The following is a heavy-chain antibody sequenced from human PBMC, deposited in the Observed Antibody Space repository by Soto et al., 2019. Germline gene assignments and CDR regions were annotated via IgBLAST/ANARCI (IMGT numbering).Heavy chain of an antibody. CDR2: IYWDDDK. CDR1: GFSLSTTGVG. Sequence: QITLKESGPTLVKPTQTLTLTCTFSGFSLSTTGVGVGWIRQPPGKALEWLALIYWDDDKRYNPSLKSRLTITKDTPKNQXXPXMXXMDPVDTATYYCVQSRCGGDCLQSYSSHSYYGLDVWGQGTTVTVSS. CDR3: VQSRCGGDCLQSYSSHSYYGLDV. J-gene: IGHJ6*02. D-gene: IGHD2-21*01. V-gene: IGHV2-5*02.